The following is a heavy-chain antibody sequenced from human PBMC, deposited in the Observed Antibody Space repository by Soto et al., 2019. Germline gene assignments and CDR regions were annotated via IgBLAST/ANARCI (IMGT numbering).Heavy chain of an antibody. CDR3: AHLYFYALGPYFQS. Sequence: QITLKESGPALVRPTQTLTLTCTFSGFSLSASQVGVGWIRQPPGKALDWLTLIYWNDDKRYSPSLKNRLTITKDTSKNQVVLTMTNMDPVDTATYYCAHLYFYALGPYFQSWGQGTLVTVSS. CDR2: IYWNDDK. CDR1: GFSLSASQVG. V-gene: IGHV2-5*01. J-gene: IGHJ4*02. D-gene: IGHD3-10*01.